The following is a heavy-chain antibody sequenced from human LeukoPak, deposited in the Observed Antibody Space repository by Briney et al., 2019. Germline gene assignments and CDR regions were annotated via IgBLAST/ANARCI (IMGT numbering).Heavy chain of an antibody. CDR1: GGSISSYY. J-gene: IGHJ4*02. D-gene: IGHD3-3*01. CDR2: IYYSGST. Sequence: SETLSLTCTVSGGSISSYYWSWIRQPPGKGLEWIGYIYYSGSTNYNPSLKSRVTISVDTSKNQFPLKLSSVTAADTAVYYCARLVLEWLPTLWGQGTLVTVSS. CDR3: ARLVLEWLPTL. V-gene: IGHV4-59*08.